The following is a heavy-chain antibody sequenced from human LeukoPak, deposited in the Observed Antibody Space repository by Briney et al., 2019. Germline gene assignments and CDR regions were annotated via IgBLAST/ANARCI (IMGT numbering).Heavy chain of an antibody. D-gene: IGHD1-14*01. V-gene: IGHV4-4*02. Sequence: SETLSLTCTISGDFISGSNWWSWVRLPPGKGLEWIGEIFHSGSTNYNPSLRSRVTFSLDTSKNQFSLKLNSVTAADTALYFCARAPHTSPTDYYFDFWGPGTLVTVSS. CDR2: IFHSGST. J-gene: IGHJ4*02. CDR1: GDFISGSNW. CDR3: ARAPHTSPTDYYFDF.